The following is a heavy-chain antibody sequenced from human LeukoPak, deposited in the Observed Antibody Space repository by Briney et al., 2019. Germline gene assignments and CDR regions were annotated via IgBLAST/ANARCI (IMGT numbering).Heavy chain of an antibody. D-gene: IGHD3-22*01. CDR3: AKDRQDYYDSSGYPTPFY. CDR2: ISGSGGST. V-gene: IGHV3-23*01. Sequence: PGRSLSLSCAASGFTFSSYAMSWVRQAPGKGLEWVSAISGSGGSTYYADSVKGRFTISRDNSKNTLYLQMNSLRAEDTAVYYCAKDRQDYYDSSGYPTPFYWGQGTLVTVSS. CDR1: GFTFSSYA. J-gene: IGHJ4*02.